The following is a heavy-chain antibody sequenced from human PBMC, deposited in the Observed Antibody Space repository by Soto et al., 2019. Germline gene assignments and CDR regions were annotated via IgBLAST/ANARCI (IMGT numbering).Heavy chain of an antibody. V-gene: IGHV4-59*08. CDR1: GGSISSYY. Sequence: PSETLSLTCTVSGGSISSYYWSWIRQPPGKGLEWIGYIYYSGSTNYNPSLKSRVTISVDTSKNQFSLKLNSMTAADTAVYYCARHNYGSGSTYFEYRGQGTLVTVPS. CDR3: ARHNYGSGSTYFEY. J-gene: IGHJ4*02. D-gene: IGHD3-10*01. CDR2: IYYSGST.